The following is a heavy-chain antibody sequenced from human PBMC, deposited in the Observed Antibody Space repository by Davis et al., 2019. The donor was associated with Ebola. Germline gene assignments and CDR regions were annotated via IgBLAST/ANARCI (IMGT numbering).Heavy chain of an antibody. CDR1: GFTFGTYS. D-gene: IGHD5-12*01. V-gene: IGHV3-21*01. Sequence: GESLKISCEASGFTFGTYSMNWVRQAPGKGLEWVASISDTSSYVYYAASVKGRFTISRANAKNSLFLQMNSLRVEDSALYYCARGGEWRRASGYDYIDQWGQGTLVTVSS. CDR3: ARGGEWRRASGYDYIDQ. J-gene: IGHJ4*02. CDR2: ISDTSSYV.